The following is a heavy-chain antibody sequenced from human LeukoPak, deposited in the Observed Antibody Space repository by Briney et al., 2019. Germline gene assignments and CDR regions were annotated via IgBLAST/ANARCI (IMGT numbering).Heavy chain of an antibody. CDR2: INPNSGGT. D-gene: IGHD3-10*01. Sequence: ASVKVSCKASGGTFSSYAISWVRQAPGQGLEWMGWINPNSGGTNYAQKFQGRVTMTRDTSISTAHMELSRLRSDDTAVYYCAREAGSGSYCPYWGQGTLVTVSS. J-gene: IGHJ4*02. V-gene: IGHV1-2*02. CDR3: AREAGSGSYCPY. CDR1: GGTFSSYA.